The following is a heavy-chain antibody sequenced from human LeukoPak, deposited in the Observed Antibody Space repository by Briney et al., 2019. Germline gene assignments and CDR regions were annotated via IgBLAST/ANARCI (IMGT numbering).Heavy chain of an antibody. CDR1: GFTFSSYE. CDR2: ISSSGSTI. J-gene: IGHJ4*02. V-gene: IGHV3-48*03. Sequence: VRLGGSLRLSCAASGFTFSSYEMNWVRQAPGKGLEWVSYISSSGSTIYYADSVKGRFTISRDNAKNSLYLQMNSLRAEDTAVYYCARARYCSSTSCFGALKYWGQGTLVTVSS. D-gene: IGHD2-2*01. CDR3: ARARYCSSTSCFGALKY.